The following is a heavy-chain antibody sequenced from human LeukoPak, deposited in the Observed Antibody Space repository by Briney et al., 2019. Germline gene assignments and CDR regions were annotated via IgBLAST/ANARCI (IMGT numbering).Heavy chain of an antibody. CDR3: ARVISSGYGDYYFDY. V-gene: IGHV3-7*01. CDR2: IKQGGNEK. D-gene: IGHD4-17*01. CDR1: GFTFSSYR. J-gene: IGHJ4*02. Sequence: GGSLRLSCAASGFTFSSYRMSWVRQAPGKGLEWVANIKQGGNEKSYVDSVKGRFTVSRDNAKNSLYLQMNSLRAEDTAVYYCARVISSGYGDYYFDYWGQGTLVTVSS.